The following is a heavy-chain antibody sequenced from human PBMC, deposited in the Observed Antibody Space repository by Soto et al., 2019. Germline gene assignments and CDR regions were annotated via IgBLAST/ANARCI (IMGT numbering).Heavy chain of an antibody. CDR1: GFTFSSYS. Sequence: GGSLRLSCVASGFTFSSYSMSWVCQAQGKGLEWVSGFRAGGDDGTTYYADSVTGRFTISRDNSKNTLFLQMNSLRAEDTAIYYCAKKVNSGSGTQYFDYFGQGTLVTVSS. CDR3: AKKVNSGSGTQYFDY. CDR2: FRAGGDDGTT. J-gene: IGHJ4*02. V-gene: IGHV3-23*01. D-gene: IGHD3-10*01.